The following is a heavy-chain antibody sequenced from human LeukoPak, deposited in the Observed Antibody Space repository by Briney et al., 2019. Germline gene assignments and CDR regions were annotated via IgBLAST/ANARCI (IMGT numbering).Heavy chain of an antibody. CDR1: GFTFSSYS. D-gene: IGHD3-22*01. CDR2: ISSSSSYI. J-gene: IGHJ6*03. Sequence: AGGSLRLSCAASGFTFSSYSMNWVRQAPGKGLEGVSSISSSSSYIYYADSVKGRFTISRDDSNNTLYLQMNNVRAEDTATYYCARVHYDTSGSPYYYFYYMDVWGKGTTVTISS. CDR3: ARVHYDTSGSPYYYFYYMDV. V-gene: IGHV3-21*01.